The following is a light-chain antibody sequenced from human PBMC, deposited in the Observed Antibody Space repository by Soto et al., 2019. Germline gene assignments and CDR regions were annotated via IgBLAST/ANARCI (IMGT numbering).Light chain of an antibody. J-gene: IGKJ5*01. CDR1: QSVRNTY. CDR2: GAS. V-gene: IGKV3-20*01. Sequence: EIVLTQSPGILSLSPGERATLSCRASQSVRNTYLAWYQQKPGQAPRLLIHGASSRATGIPDRFSGSGSGKDFTINISRLETEDFAVYYCQYSSRSLSITFGQGTRLDIK. CDR3: QYSSRSLSIT.